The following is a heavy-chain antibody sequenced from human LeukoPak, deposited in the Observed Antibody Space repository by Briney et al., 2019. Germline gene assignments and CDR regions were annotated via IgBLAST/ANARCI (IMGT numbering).Heavy chain of an antibody. CDR2: ISGSGGST. Sequence: GGSLRLSCAASGFTFSSYAMSWVRQAPGKGLEWVSAISGSGGSTYYADSVKGRFTVSRDNSKNTLYLQMNSLRAEDTAVYYCAKRGSDWYYFDYWGQGTLVTVSS. J-gene: IGHJ4*02. CDR3: AKRGSDWYYFDY. D-gene: IGHD6-19*01. CDR1: GFTFSSYA. V-gene: IGHV3-23*01.